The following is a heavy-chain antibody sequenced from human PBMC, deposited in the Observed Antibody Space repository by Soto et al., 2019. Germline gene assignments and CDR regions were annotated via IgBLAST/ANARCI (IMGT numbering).Heavy chain of an antibody. CDR3: ARDRSYGDYPGPNWFDP. CDR1: GGSISSGGYY. V-gene: IGHV4-31*03. D-gene: IGHD4-17*01. J-gene: IGHJ5*02. CDR2: IYYSGST. Sequence: QVQLQESGPGLVKPSQTLSLTCTVSGGSISSGGYYWSWIRQHPGKGLEWIGYIYYSGSTYYNPSLKSRVTISVDTSKNQCSLTLSSVTAADTAVYYCARDRSYGDYPGPNWFDPWGQGTLVTVSS.